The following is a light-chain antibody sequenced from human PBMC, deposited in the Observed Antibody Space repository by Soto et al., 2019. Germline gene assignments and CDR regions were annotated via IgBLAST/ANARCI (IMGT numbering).Light chain of an antibody. Sequence: EIVMTQSPATLSVSAGEGATLSCRASQTVSSNLAWYQQKPGKAPRLLIYGASSRASGIPARFSGSGSGTEFTLTITSLQSEDSAVYYCQQYNSWLWTFGQGTKVDIK. J-gene: IGKJ1*01. CDR3: QQYNSWLWT. CDR2: GAS. V-gene: IGKV3-15*01. CDR1: QTVSSN.